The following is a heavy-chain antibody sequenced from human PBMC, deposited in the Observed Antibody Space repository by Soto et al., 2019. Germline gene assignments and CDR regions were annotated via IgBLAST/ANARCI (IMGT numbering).Heavy chain of an antibody. Sequence: GASVKVSCNASGGTFNKYAIDWVRQAPGQGLEWMGGITPLFGTPNYAQRFQGRVTISADEVTSTAYMELRSLRSDDTGVYYCARQFDYDTSGYYYAYWGQGTLVTVSS. CDR3: ARQFDYDTSGYYYAY. J-gene: IGHJ4*02. D-gene: IGHD3-22*01. V-gene: IGHV1-69*13. CDR1: GGTFNKYA. CDR2: ITPLFGTP.